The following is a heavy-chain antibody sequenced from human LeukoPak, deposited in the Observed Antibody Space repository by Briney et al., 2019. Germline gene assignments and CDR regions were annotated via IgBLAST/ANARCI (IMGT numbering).Heavy chain of an antibody. J-gene: IGHJ1*01. CDR2: IRSKANSYAT. D-gene: IGHD3-22*01. V-gene: IGHV3-73*01. CDR1: GFTFSGSA. Sequence: GGSLKLSCAASGFTFSGSAMHWVRQASGKGLEWVGRIRSKANSYATAYAASVKGRFTISRDDSKNTAYLQMNSLKTEGTAVYYCTAQYYYDSSGYYVEYFQHWGQGTLVTVSS. CDR3: TAQYYYDSSGYYVEYFQH.